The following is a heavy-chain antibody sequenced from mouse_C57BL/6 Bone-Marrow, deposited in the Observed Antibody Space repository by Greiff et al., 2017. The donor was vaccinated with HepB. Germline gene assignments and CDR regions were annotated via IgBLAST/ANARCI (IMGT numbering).Heavy chain of an antibody. CDR3: ARGITTVVATPFYWYFDV. CDR2: ILPSIGRT. J-gene: IGHJ1*03. D-gene: IGHD1-1*01. CDR1: DSEVFPIAY. Sequence: QVQLQQSGSELRSPGSSVKLSCKDFDSEVFPIAYMSWVRQKPGHGFEWIGCILPSIGRTIYGENFEDKATLDADTLSNTAYLELNSLTSEDSAIYYCARGITTVVATPFYWYFDVWGTGTTVTVSS. V-gene: IGHV15-2*01.